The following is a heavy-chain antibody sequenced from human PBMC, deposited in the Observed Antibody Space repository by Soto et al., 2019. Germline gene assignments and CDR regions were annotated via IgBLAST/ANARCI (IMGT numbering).Heavy chain of an antibody. J-gene: IGHJ4*02. V-gene: IGHV4-34*01. CDR3: ARGSLKYSSGWSPYDY. CDR2: INHSGST. CDR1: GGSFSGYY. D-gene: IGHD6-19*01. Sequence: PSETLSLTCAVYGGSFSGYYWSWIRQPPGKGLEWIGEINHSGSTNYNPSLKSRVTISVDTSKNQFSLKLSSVTAADTAVYYCARGSLKYSSGWSPYDYWGQGTLVTVSS.